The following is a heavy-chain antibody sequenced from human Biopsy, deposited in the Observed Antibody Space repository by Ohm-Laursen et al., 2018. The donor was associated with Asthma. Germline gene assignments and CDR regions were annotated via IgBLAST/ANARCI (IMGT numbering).Heavy chain of an antibody. Sequence: SSLRLSCAASGFTFGDYWMSWVRQVPGKGLEWVAVISYDGSSIYYADSVKGRFTISRDNSKNTLSLQMNSLAAEDTAVYYCAKEGVAGTHIEDWGQGTLVTVSS. CDR3: AKEGVAGTHIED. V-gene: IGHV3-30*18. J-gene: IGHJ4*02. CDR1: GFTFGDYW. CDR2: ISYDGSSI. D-gene: IGHD6-19*01.